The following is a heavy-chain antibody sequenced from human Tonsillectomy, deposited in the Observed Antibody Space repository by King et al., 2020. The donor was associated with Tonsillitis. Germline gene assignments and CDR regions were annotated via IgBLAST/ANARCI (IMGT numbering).Heavy chain of an antibody. CDR3: ARAGTERSGNWFDP. CDR2: ISSSSSYI. D-gene: IGHD1-14*01. V-gene: IGHV3-21*01. Sequence: VQLVESGGGLVKPGGSLRLSCAASGFTFSSYSMNWVRQAPGKGLEWVSSISSSSSYIYYADSVKGRFTISRDNAKNSLYLQMNSLRAEDTAVYYCARAGTERSGNWFDPWGQGTLVTVSS. CDR1: GFTFSSYS. J-gene: IGHJ5*02.